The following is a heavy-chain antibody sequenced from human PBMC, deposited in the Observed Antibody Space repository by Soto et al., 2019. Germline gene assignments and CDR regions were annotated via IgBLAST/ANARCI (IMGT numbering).Heavy chain of an antibody. CDR2: ISNTGNIK. D-gene: IGHD3-3*01. CDR3: ARNTYYDFWNGHPNWFDT. V-gene: IGHV3-11*01. CDR1: GFTFSDYY. Sequence: GALRLSCAASGFTFSDYYMTLIRQAPGKGLEWVSSISNTGNIKHYADSVRGRFTISRDNAKNSLFLQMNSLRADDKAVYYCARNTYYDFWNGHPNWFDTWGQGTLVTVSS. J-gene: IGHJ5*02.